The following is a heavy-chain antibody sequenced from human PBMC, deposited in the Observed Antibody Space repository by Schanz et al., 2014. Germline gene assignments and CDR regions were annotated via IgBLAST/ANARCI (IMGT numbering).Heavy chain of an antibody. CDR2: ISYDGSSK. V-gene: IGHV3-33*08. Sequence: QVQLVESGGGVVQPGRSLRLSCAASGFNFSNYDIHWVRQAPGKGLEWVALISYDGSSKNHADSVQGRFTISRDNSKNALYLQMNSLRAEDTAVYYCASPALVQGLMPEYYFDYWGQGTLVTVSS. J-gene: IGHJ4*02. D-gene: IGHD3-10*01. CDR3: ASPALVQGLMPEYYFDY. CDR1: GFNFSNYD.